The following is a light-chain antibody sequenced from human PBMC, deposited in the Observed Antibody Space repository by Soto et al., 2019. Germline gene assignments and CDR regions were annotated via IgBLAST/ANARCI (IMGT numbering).Light chain of an antibody. J-gene: IGLJ2*01. Sequence: QSALTQPASVSGSPGQSITISCTGTSSDVGSYNLVSWYQQHPGKAPKLMIYEGSKRPSGVSNRFSGSKSGNTASLTISGLQSEDEADYYCCSYAGSSTSRVFGGGPKLTVL. V-gene: IGLV2-23*01. CDR2: EGS. CDR1: SSDVGSYNL. CDR3: CSYAGSSTSRV.